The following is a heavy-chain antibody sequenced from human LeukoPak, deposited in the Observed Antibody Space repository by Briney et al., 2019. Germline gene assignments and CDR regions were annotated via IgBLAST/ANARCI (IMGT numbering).Heavy chain of an antibody. V-gene: IGHV4-39*01. CDR3: ATPYSGGYQGLDI. CDR2: IYYSGST. D-gene: IGHD1-26*01. CDR1: AGSISSNKYY. Sequence: SETLSLTCTVSAGSISSNKYYWGWLRQPPGTGREWIGSIYYSGSTYYNPTRKIRVTIFVDTSTDQFSLKLRSVTAADMDVYYCATPYSGGYQGLDIWGQGTMVTVSS. J-gene: IGHJ3*02.